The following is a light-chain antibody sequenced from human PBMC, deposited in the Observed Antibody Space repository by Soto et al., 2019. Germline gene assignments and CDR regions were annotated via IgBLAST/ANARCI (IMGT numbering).Light chain of an antibody. Sequence: QSALTQPASVSGSPGQSITISCTGTNSDIGGYNYVSWYQQHPGKAPKLMIYDVSNRPSGVSYRFSGSKSGNTASLTISGLQADDEADYYCSSYTSRSTLGVFGGGTKLSVL. V-gene: IGLV2-14*03. J-gene: IGLJ2*01. CDR2: DVS. CDR3: SSYTSRSTLGV. CDR1: NSDIGGYNY.